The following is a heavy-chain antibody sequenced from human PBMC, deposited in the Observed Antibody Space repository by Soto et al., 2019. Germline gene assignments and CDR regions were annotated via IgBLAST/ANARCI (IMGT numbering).Heavy chain of an antibody. D-gene: IGHD2-21*01. CDR2: INPNTGDT. CDR3: VREGGTLGLSIGDLFPTQNYHYYGMDV. Sequence: GASVKVSCKASGYSFTGYYIHWLRQAPGQGPEWMGWINPNTGDTKYAQQFQGWVTMTRDTSISTAYMELSRLKSDDTAVFYCVREGGTLGLSIGDLFPTQNYHYYGMDVWG. CDR1: GYSFTGYY. J-gene: IGHJ6*02. V-gene: IGHV1-2*04.